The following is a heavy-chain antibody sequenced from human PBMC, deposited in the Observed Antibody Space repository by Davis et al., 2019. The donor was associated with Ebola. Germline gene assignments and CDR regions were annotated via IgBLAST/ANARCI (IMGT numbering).Heavy chain of an antibody. D-gene: IGHD3-10*01. Sequence: ASVKVSCKASGYTFTNYYMYWVRQAPGQGLEWMGVINPSGGSTTYAQKFQGRVTMTRDTSTSTVYMELSSLSSEDTAVYYCASNMVRGVNWGQGTLVTVSS. CDR2: INPSGGST. J-gene: IGHJ4*02. V-gene: IGHV1-46*01. CDR1: GYTFTNYY. CDR3: ASNMVRGVN.